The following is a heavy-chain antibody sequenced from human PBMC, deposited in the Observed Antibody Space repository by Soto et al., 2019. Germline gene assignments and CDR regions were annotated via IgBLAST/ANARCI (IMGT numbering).Heavy chain of an antibody. J-gene: IGHJ3*02. CDR2: ILVGGST. Sequence: LRLSCGVSGFICSSYDMSWVRQAPGKGLEWVSTILVGGSTHYEDSVKGRFTISRDTSKNTVYLQMNSLTAGDTAMYYCAKATATGGGAFEIYGQGTMVTVSS. V-gene: IGHV3-23*01. CDR1: GFICSSYD. CDR3: AKATATGGGAFEI. D-gene: IGHD2-8*02.